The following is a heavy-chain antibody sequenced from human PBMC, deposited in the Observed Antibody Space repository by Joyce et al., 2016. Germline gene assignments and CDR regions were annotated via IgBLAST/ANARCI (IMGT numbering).Heavy chain of an antibody. CDR3: AREADLHFDF. CDR2: TWSDGNVK. J-gene: IGHJ4*02. V-gene: IGHV3-33*01. Sequence: QVQMVESGGGVVQPGTSLRLSCAAAGFTFTNYGMHLVLQDPGKGLEWGAVTWSDGNVKYYSDSVKGRFTISRDNSNNTLYLEMHSLRAEDTALYYCAREADLHFDFWGQGTLVIVSS. CDR1: GFTFTNYG.